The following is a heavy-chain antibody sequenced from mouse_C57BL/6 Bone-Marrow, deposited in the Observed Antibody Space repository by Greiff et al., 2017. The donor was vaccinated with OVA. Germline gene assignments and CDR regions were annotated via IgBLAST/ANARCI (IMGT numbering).Heavy chain of an antibody. CDR1: GYTFTSYW. V-gene: IGHV1-64*01. D-gene: IGHD2-10*02. J-gene: IGHJ1*03. CDR2: IHPDSGST. CDR3: ARDGIECGNFDYGG. Sequence: QVQLQQPGAELVKPGASVKLSCKASGYTFTSYWMHWVKQRPGQGLEWIGVIHPDSGSTNYNEKFKSKATLTVDKSSSTAYMQLSSLTSEDSAVYYCARDGIECGNFDYGGRGKGTTVTV.